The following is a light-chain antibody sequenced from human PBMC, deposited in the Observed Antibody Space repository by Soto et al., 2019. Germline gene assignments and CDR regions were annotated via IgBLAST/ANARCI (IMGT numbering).Light chain of an antibody. J-gene: IGLJ3*02. CDR2: EGS. Sequence: QSVLTQPASVSGSPGQSITICCTGTSSDVGSYNLVSWYQQHPGKAPKLMIYEGSKRPSGVSNRFSGSKSGNTASLTISGLQAEDEANYYCCSYAASSALWVFGGGTKLTVL. V-gene: IGLV2-23*01. CDR1: SSDVGSYNL. CDR3: CSYAASSALWV.